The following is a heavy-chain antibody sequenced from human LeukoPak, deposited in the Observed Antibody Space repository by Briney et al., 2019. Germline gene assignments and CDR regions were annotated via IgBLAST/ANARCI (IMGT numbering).Heavy chain of an antibody. CDR2: ISSSSSTI. V-gene: IGHV3-48*01. CDR1: GFTFGSYS. J-gene: IGHJ5*02. CDR3: ARGRMTGTLNWFDP. Sequence: PGGSLRLSCAASGFTFGSYSMNWVRQAPGKGLEWISYISSSSSTIYYADSVKGRYTISRDNAKNSLYLQMNSLRAEDTALYYCARGRMTGTLNWFDPWGQGTLVTVSS. D-gene: IGHD1-1*01.